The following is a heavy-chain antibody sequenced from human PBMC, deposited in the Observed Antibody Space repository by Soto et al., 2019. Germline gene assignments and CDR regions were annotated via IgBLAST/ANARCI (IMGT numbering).Heavy chain of an antibody. J-gene: IGHJ6*02. CDR3: ARASVQLETRYGMDV. D-gene: IGHD1-1*01. Sequence: ASVKVSCKASGYTFTSYGISWVRQAPGQRLEWMGWISACNGNTNYAQKLQGRVTITRDTSTSTAYMELSSLRSEDTAVYYCARASVQLETRYGMDVWGQGTTVTVSS. CDR2: ISACNGNT. CDR1: GYTFTSYG. V-gene: IGHV1-18*01.